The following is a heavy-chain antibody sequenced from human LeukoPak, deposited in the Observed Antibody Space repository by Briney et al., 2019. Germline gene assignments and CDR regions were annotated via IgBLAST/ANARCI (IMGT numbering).Heavy chain of an antibody. CDR2: FSGSGGRT. CDR1: GFTFSGYS. D-gene: IGHD6-19*01. Sequence: PGGSLRLSCAASGFTFSGYSMSWVRQAPGKGWEGSSAFSGSGGRTYYADSVKGRFTISRDNSKNTLYLQMNSLRAEDTAVYYCAKVAKGISSGWYPTTHWGQGTLVTVSS. V-gene: IGHV3-23*01. J-gene: IGHJ4*02. CDR3: AKVAKGISSGWYPTTH.